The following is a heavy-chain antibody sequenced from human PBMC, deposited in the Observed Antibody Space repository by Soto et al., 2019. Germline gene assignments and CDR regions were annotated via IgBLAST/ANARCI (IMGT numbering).Heavy chain of an antibody. Sequence: SETLSLTCAVSGSPITMTNYWGWIRQPPGKGLEWIGSIHHSGSVFESGSTHYNPSFKSRVTISADTSKNQFSLKLTSVTAADTAVYYCARNSSSSYFDYWGQGTLVTVSS. CDR2: IHHSGSVFESGST. V-gene: IGHV4-38-2*01. D-gene: IGHD6-13*01. CDR3: ARNSSSSYFDY. CDR1: GSPITMTNY. J-gene: IGHJ4*02.